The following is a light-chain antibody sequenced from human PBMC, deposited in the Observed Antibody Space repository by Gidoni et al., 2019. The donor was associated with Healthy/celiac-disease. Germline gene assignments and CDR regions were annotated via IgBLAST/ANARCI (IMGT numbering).Light chain of an antibody. Sequence: QSELTQSPSASGTPGQRVTISCSGRPSNIGKNTVNWYQQLPGAAPKLLIYNHHQRPPGVPDRFSASKSGTSASLAISGLQSADEADYYCEAWDDTLNGRVFGGGTKVTVL. V-gene: IGLV1-44*01. CDR2: NHH. CDR1: PSNIGKNT. CDR3: EAWDDTLNGRV. J-gene: IGLJ3*02.